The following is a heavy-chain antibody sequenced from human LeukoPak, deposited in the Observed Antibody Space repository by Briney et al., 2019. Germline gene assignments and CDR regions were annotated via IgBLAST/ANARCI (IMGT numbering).Heavy chain of an antibody. CDR3: AKAERGYSYGSLDY. D-gene: IGHD5-18*01. CDR2: IRYDGSNK. V-gene: IGHV3-30*02. Sequence: PGGSLRLSCAASGFTFSSYGMHWVRQAPGKGLEWVAFIRYDGSNKYYADSVKGRFTISRDNSKNTLYLQMNSLRAEDTAVYYCAKAERGYSYGSLDYWGQGTLVTVSS. CDR1: GFTFSSYG. J-gene: IGHJ4*02.